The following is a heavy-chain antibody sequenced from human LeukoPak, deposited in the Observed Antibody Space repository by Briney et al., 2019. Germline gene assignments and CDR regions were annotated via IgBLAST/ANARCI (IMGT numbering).Heavy chain of an antibody. Sequence: GGSLRLSCAASGFIFSDYEMNWVRQAPGKGLEWVSYISSSGSTIYYADSVKGRFTISRDNAKNSLYLQMNSLRAEDTAVYYCARDAHDSSGYYYNDAFDIWGQGTVVTVSS. V-gene: IGHV3-48*03. CDR2: ISSSGSTI. CDR1: GFIFSDYE. D-gene: IGHD3-22*01. J-gene: IGHJ3*02. CDR3: ARDAHDSSGYYYNDAFDI.